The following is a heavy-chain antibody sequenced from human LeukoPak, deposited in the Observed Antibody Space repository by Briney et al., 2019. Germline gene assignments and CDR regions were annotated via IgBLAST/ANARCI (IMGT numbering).Heavy chain of an antibody. D-gene: IGHD3-3*01. CDR3: AKSVLRFLEWYRIEDAFDI. Sequence: GGSLRLSCAASGFTFSSYAMSWVRQAPGKGLEWVSAISGSGGSTYYADSVKGRFTISRDNSKNTLYLQMNSLRAEDTAVYYCAKSVLRFLEWYRIEDAFDIWGQGTMVTVSS. CDR2: ISGSGGST. V-gene: IGHV3-23*01. J-gene: IGHJ3*02. CDR1: GFTFSSYA.